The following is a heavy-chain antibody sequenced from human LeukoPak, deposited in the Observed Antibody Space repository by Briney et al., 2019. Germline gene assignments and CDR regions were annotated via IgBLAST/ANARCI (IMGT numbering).Heavy chain of an antibody. CDR1: GFTFSSYG. CDR2: IWYDGSNK. J-gene: IGHJ4*02. CDR3: AQVPLH. V-gene: IGHV3-33*03. Sequence: GGSLRLSCAASGFTFSSYGMHWVRQAPGKGLEWVAVIWYDGSNKYYADSVKGRFTISRDNAKNSLYLQMNSLRADDTAVYYCAQVPLHWGQGTLVTVSS.